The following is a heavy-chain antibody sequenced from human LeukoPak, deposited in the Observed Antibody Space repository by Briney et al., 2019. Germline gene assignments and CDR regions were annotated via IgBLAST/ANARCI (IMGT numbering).Heavy chain of an antibody. CDR3: AKDTRCGGDCYSVGNY. CDR1: GFTFSSYG. Sequence: GGSLRLSCAASGFTFSSYGMHWVRQAPGKGLEWVAVISYDGSNKYYTDSVKGRFTISRDNSKHTLYLQLNSLKPEDTAVYYCAKDTRCGGDCYSVGNYWDQGTLVTVSS. V-gene: IGHV3-30*18. J-gene: IGHJ4*02. CDR2: ISYDGSNK. D-gene: IGHD2-21*02.